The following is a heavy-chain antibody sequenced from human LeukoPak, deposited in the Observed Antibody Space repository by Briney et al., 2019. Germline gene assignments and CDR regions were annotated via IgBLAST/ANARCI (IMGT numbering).Heavy chain of an antibody. V-gene: IGHV3-23*01. Sequence: GGSLRLSCAASGFTFSSYAMSWVRQARGKGLEWVSVISGSGGSTYYADSVKGRFTISRDNSKNTLYLRMNSLRAEDTAVYYCAKETSYCSGGSCYPDYWGQGTLVTVSS. D-gene: IGHD2-15*01. CDR1: GFTFSSYA. CDR3: AKETSYCSGGSCYPDY. CDR2: ISGSGGST. J-gene: IGHJ4*02.